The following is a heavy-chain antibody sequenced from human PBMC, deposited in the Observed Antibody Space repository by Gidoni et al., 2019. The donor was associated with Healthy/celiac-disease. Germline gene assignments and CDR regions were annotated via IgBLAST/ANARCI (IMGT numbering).Heavy chain of an antibody. CDR2: INHSGST. V-gene: IGHV4-34*01. CDR1: GGSFRGYY. D-gene: IGHD5-18*01. CDR3: ARGLGDTAMVD. Sequence: QVQLQQWGAGLLKPSETLSLTCAVYGGSFRGYYWSWIRQPPGKGLEWIGEINHSGSTNYNPSLKSRVTISVDTSKNQFSLKLSSVTAADTAVYYCARGLGDTAMVDWGQGTLVTVSS. J-gene: IGHJ4*02.